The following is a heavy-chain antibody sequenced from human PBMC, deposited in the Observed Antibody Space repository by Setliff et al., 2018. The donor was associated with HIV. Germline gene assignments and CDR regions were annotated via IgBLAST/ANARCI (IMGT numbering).Heavy chain of an antibody. V-gene: IGHV3-30*02. CDR1: GFTFSYFG. CDR3: ARDVGGPYYYDSSGPPYYYYGMDV. Sequence: GGSLRLSCAASGFTFSYFGMHWVRQAPGKGLEWVAFIQYDGRKNNYADSVKGRFTISRDNSKNTLYLQMNSLRAEDTAVYYCARDVGGPYYYDSSGPPYYYYGMDVWGQGTTVTVSS. CDR2: IQYDGRKN. J-gene: IGHJ6*02. D-gene: IGHD3-22*01.